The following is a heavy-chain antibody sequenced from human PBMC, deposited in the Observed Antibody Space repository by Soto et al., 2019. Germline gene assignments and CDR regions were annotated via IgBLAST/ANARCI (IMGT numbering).Heavy chain of an antibody. D-gene: IGHD2-8*01. CDR1: GYTFTTYD. CDR2: ISTYNGNT. CDR3: ARDPYHVLMGNAPNLYGMDV. J-gene: IGHJ6*02. V-gene: IGHV1-18*01. Sequence: GASVKVSCKASGYTFTTYDISWVRQAPGQGLEWMGRISTYNGNTNYPQSLQGRLTLTTDTSTTTAYMELRSLRSDDTAVYYCARDPYHVLMGNAPNLYGMDVWGQGTTVIGSS.